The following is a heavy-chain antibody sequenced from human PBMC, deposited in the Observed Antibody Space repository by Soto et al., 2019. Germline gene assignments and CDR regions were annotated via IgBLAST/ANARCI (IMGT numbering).Heavy chain of an antibody. V-gene: IGHV3-48*01. CDR3: TTGFAIGYYYYYMDV. Sequence: GGSLRLSCAASGFTFSSYTMNWVRQAPGKGLEWVSYISLSGSDMYYAGSVKGRFTISRDNAKNSLSLQMNSLRAEDTAVYYCTTGFAIGYYYYYMDVWGKGTTVTVSS. J-gene: IGHJ6*03. CDR2: ISLSGSDM. D-gene: IGHD2-21*01. CDR1: GFTFSSYT.